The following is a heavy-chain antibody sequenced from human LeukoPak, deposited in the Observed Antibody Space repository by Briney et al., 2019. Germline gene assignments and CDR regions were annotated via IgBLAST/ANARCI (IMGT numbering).Heavy chain of an antibody. CDR2: ISSSGSTK. D-gene: IGHD6-13*01. J-gene: IGHJ4*02. CDR1: GFSFSDYY. V-gene: IGHV3-11*04. CDR3: ARGAYSSSWLNFDY. Sequence: PGGSLRLSCAASGFSFSDYYLRWIRQAPGKGLECVSYISSSGSTKYYADSVKGRFTISRDNSKNTLYLQMSSLRAEDTAVYFCARGAYSSSWLNFDYWGQGTLVTVSS.